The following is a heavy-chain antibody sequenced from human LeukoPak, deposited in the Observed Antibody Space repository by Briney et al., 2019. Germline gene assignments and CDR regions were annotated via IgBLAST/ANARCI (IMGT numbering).Heavy chain of an antibody. Sequence: ASVKVSCKASGYTFTGYYMHWVRQAPGQGLEWMGIVNPSGGSTSYAQKFQGRVTMTRDTSTSTVYMELSSLRSEDTAVYYCAKSGYDFPITFDYWGQGTLVTVSP. V-gene: IGHV1-46*01. CDR2: VNPSGGST. CDR3: AKSGYDFPITFDY. D-gene: IGHD5-12*01. J-gene: IGHJ4*02. CDR1: GYTFTGYY.